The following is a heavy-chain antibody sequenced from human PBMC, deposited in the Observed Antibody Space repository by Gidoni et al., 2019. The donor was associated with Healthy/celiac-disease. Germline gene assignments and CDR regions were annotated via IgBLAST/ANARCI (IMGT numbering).Heavy chain of an antibody. V-gene: IGHV4-39*01. CDR3: ARTMVRGVIARPAFDY. CDR2: VYYSGST. CDR1: GGSISSSSYY. J-gene: IGHJ4*02. D-gene: IGHD3-10*01. Sequence: QLQLQESGPGLVKTSETLSLTCTVSGGSISSSSYYWGWIRQPPGKGLEWIGSVYYSGSTYYNPSLKSRVTISVDTSKNQFSRKLSSVTAADTAVYYCARTMVRGVIARPAFDYWGQGTLVTVSS.